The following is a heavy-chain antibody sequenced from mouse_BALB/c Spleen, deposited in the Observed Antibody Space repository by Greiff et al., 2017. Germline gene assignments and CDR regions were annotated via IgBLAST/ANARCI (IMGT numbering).Heavy chain of an antibody. D-gene: IGHD1-1*01. V-gene: IGHV5-6-5*01. CDR3: ARCPYYFYAMDY. J-gene: IGHJ4*01. CDR2: ISSGGST. CDR1: GFTFSSYA. Sequence: EVKLVESGGGLVKPGGSLKLSCAASGFTFSSYAMSWVRQTPEKRLEWVASISSGGSTYYPDSVKGRFTISRDNARNILYLQMSSLRSEDTAMYYCARCPYYFYAMDYWGQGTSVTVSS.